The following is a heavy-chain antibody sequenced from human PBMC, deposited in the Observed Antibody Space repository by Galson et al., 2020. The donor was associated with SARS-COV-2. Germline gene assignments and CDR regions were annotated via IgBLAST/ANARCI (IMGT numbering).Heavy chain of an antibody. CDR2: ISWKSGSI. CDR3: AKDMSPRWELLSFDY. Sequence: GGSLRLSCAASGFTFDDYAMHWVRQAPGKGLEWVSGISWKSGSIAYADSVKGRFAISRDNAKNSLYLQMNSLRAEDTALYYCAKDMSPRWELLSFDYWGQGTLGTVSS. CDR1: GFTFDDYA. J-gene: IGHJ4*02. V-gene: IGHV3-9*01. D-gene: IGHD1-26*01.